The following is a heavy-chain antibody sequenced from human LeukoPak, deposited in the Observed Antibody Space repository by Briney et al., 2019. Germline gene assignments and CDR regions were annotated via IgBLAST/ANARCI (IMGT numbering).Heavy chain of an antibody. CDR1: GFTFSDYY. V-gene: IGHV3-11*01. Sequence: GGSLRLSCAASGFTFSDYYMSWIRQAPGKGLEWVPYISSSGSTIYYADSVKGRFTISKDNAKNSLYLQMNSLRAEDTAVYYCARDLGTNYYDSSGQDVDYWGQGTLVTVSS. CDR3: ARDLGTNYYDSSGQDVDY. D-gene: IGHD3-22*01. J-gene: IGHJ4*02. CDR2: ISSSGSTI.